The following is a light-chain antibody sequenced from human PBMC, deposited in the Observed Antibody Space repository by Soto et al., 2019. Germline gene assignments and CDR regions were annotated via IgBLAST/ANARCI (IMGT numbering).Light chain of an antibody. CDR2: EGS. Sequence: QSVLTQPASVSGSPGQSITISCTGTSSGVGSYNLVSWYQQHPGKAPKLMIYEGSKRPSGASNRFSGSKSGNTASLTISGLQAEDEADYYCCSYAGSSTYVFGTGTKVTVL. CDR3: CSYAGSSTYV. CDR1: SSGVGSYNL. J-gene: IGLJ1*01. V-gene: IGLV2-23*01.